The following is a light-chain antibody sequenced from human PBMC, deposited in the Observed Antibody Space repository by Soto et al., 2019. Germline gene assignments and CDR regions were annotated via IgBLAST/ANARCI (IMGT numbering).Light chain of an antibody. CDR3: QQYNNWPPIT. CDR2: GAS. V-gene: IGKV3-15*01. Sequence: EILLTQSPASLSVSPGESATLSCRASQSLNTDLAWYQQKPGQAPRLLLYGASTRATGIPSRFSGSGSGTEFTLTISSLQSEDFAVYYCQQYNNWPPITFGQGTRLEIK. CDR1: QSLNTD. J-gene: IGKJ5*01.